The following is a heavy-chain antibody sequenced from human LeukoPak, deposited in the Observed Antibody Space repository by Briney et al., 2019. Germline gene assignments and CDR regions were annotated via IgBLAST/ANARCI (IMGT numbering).Heavy chain of an antibody. CDR3: ARELSSAVGRLRLGY. J-gene: IGHJ4*02. Sequence: GGSLRLSCAASGFSLRSYTMNWVRQAPGEGLEWLSSISSSGFIKQYADSVKGRFTISRDNAKNSLYLQMNSLRDEDTAVYYCARELSSAVGRLRLGYWGQGTLVTVSS. D-gene: IGHD6-6*01. CDR2: ISSSGFIK. V-gene: IGHV3-48*02. CDR1: GFSLRSYT.